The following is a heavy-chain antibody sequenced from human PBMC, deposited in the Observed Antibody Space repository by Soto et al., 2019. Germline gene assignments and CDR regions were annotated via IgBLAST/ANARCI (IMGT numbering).Heavy chain of an antibody. Sequence: QVQLVQSGAEVKKPGASVKASCKASGYTFTSYYMHWVRQAPGQGLEWMGIINPSGGSTSYAQEFQGTVTMTRDTSTSTVYMELSSLRSEDTAVYDCAHLGEDFWSGYYRRDAVDSWGQGTMVTVSS. CDR3: AHLGEDFWSGYYRRDAVDS. V-gene: IGHV1-46*01. CDR1: GYTFTSYY. CDR2: INPSGGST. J-gene: IGHJ3*02. D-gene: IGHD3-3*01.